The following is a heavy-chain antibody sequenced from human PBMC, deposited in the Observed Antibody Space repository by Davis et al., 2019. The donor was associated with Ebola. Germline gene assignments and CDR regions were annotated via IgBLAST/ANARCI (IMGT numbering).Heavy chain of an antibody. CDR3: ARRDSGGWKYDS. Sequence: GESLKISCACSGYTFSIYYIAWVRQVPGQGLEWVGIVYPGDSDTKYSPSLQGQVTMSADKSNNIAYLQWSSLKASDIGMYYCARRDSGGWKYDSWGQGTLVTVSS. V-gene: IGHV5-51*01. J-gene: IGHJ4*02. CDR2: VYPGDSDT. D-gene: IGHD5-12*01. CDR1: GYTFSIYY.